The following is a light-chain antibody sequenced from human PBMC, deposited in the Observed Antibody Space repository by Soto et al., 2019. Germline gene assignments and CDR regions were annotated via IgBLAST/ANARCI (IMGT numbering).Light chain of an antibody. Sequence: EIVLTQSPATLSLSPGERATLSCRASESIRTFLAWYQQKPGQAPRLLIYGASNRATGIPARFSGSGSGAGFSLTISSLEPEDFAVYYCQQRSNWPPYTFGQGTKLEIK. CDR3: QQRSNWPPYT. V-gene: IGKV3-11*01. CDR2: GAS. CDR1: ESIRTF. J-gene: IGKJ2*01.